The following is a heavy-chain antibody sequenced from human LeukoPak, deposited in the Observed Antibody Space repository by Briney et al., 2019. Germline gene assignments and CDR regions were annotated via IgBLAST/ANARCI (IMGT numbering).Heavy chain of an antibody. V-gene: IGHV1-2*02. CDR2: INPNSGGT. CDR3: AREIGYCSSTSCFSYAFDI. D-gene: IGHD2-2*01. J-gene: IGHJ3*02. CDR1: GYTFTGYY. Sequence: ASVKVSCKASGYTFTGYYMHWVRQAPGQGLEWMGWINPNSGGTNYAQKFQGRVTMTRDTSISTAYMELSRLRSDDTAVYYCAREIGYCSSTSCFSYAFDIWGQGTMVTVSS.